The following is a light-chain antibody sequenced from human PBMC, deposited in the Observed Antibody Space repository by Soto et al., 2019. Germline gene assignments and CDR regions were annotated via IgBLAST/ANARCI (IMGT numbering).Light chain of an antibody. V-gene: IGKV1-39*01. J-gene: IGKJ4*01. Sequence: DIQMTQSPSSLSASVGDRVTITCRASQSISTYLNWYQQKPGQAPRLLIFGASNLQSGVSSRFSGSGSGTDFTLTISSLQPDDFATYFCQQTNIIPRCVGGATKVEVK. CDR1: QSISTY. CDR2: GAS. CDR3: QQTNIIPRC.